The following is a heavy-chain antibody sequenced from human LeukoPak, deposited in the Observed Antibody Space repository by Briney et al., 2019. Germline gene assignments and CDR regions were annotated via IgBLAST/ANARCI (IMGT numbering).Heavy chain of an antibody. V-gene: IGHV1-46*01. CDR1: GYTFTSYY. CDR3: ARGASLPT. J-gene: IGHJ5*02. Sequence: ASVKVSCKASGYTFTSYYMHWVRQAPGQGLEWMGIINPSGGSTSYAQKFQGRVTISVDTSKNQFSLKLSSVTAADTAVYYCARGASLPTWGQGTLVTVSS. CDR2: INPSGGST.